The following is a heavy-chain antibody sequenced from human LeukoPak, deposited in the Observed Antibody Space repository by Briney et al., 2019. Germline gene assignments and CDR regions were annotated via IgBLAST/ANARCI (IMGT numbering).Heavy chain of an antibody. J-gene: IGHJ4*02. V-gene: IGHV3-7*03. CDR2: MRQDGSKI. Sequence: PGGSLRLSCAASGFTVSSNYMSWVRQAPGKGLEWVANMRQDGSKIYYGDSVKGRFTISRDNAKNSLYLQMNSLRAEDTAVYYCARHFKPQYSSSWYGYWGQGTLVTVSS. CDR1: GFTVSSNY. D-gene: IGHD6-13*01. CDR3: ARHFKPQYSSSWYGY.